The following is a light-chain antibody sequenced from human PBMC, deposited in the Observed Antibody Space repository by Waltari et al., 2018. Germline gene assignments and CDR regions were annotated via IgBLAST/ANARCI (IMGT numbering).Light chain of an antibody. J-gene: IGLJ3*02. CDR2: GNS. V-gene: IGLV1-40*01. Sequence: QSVLTQPPSVSGAPGQRVTISCTGGSSNLGAGYDVHWYKQFPGTAPKLLNYGNSNRPSGAPDRFSDSKSGTSASLAITGLQAEDEADYYCQSYDTSLSASVCGGGTKLTVL. CDR1: SSNLGAGYD. CDR3: QSYDTSLSASV.